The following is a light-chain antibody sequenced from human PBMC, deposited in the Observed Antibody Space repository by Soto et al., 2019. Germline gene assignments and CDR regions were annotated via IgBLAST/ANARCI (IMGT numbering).Light chain of an antibody. CDR3: RHYNSWPRT. CDR2: GAS. CDR1: ESISSN. V-gene: IGKV3-15*01. J-gene: IGKJ1*01. Sequence: EIVMTQSPATLSVSPGERATLSCRASESISSNLAWYQQKPGQAPRLLIYGASTRATGIPARFSGSGSGTEFTLTISTLQSEDVAGYSCRHYNSWPRTFGQGTKVEI.